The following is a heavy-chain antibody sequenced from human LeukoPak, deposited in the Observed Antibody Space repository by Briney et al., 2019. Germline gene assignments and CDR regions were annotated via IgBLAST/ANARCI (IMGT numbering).Heavy chain of an antibody. V-gene: IGHV3-23*01. J-gene: IGHJ4*02. CDR1: GFTFSSYA. Sequence: GGSLRLSCAASGFTFSSYAMSWVRQAPGKGLEWVSAISGSGGSTYYADSVKGRFTISRDNSKNTLCLQMNSLRAEDTAVYYCAKDVALGRELLDYWGQGTLVTVSS. CDR2: ISGSGGST. D-gene: IGHD1-26*01. CDR3: AKDVALGRELLDY.